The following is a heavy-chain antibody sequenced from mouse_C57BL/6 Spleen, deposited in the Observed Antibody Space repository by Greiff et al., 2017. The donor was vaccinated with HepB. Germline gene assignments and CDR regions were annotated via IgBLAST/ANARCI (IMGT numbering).Heavy chain of an antibody. CDR2: IDPSDSYT. CDR1: GYTFTSYW. Sequence: QVQLQQPGAELVMPGASVKLSCKASGYTFTSYWMHWVKQRPGQGLEWIGEIDPSDSYTNYNQKFKGKSTLTVDKSSSTAYMQLNSLTSEDSAVYYCARRGNYDEDWYFDVWGTGPTAPVSS. CDR3: ARRGNYDEDWYFDV. J-gene: IGHJ1*03. V-gene: IGHV1-69*01. D-gene: IGHD2-4*01.